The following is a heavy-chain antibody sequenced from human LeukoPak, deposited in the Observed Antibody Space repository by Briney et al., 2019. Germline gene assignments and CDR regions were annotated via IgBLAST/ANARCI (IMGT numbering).Heavy chain of an antibody. D-gene: IGHD3-16*01. CDR3: AKGGLKFSILDY. Sequence: GGSLRLSCAASGFTFSSYAMSWVRQAPGKGLEWVSIISGSGANTYYADSVKGWFTISRDNFENTLYLQMNSLRAEDTAVYYCAKGGLKFSILDYWGQGTLVTVSS. CDR1: GFTFSSYA. J-gene: IGHJ4*02. V-gene: IGHV3-23*01. CDR2: ISGSGANT.